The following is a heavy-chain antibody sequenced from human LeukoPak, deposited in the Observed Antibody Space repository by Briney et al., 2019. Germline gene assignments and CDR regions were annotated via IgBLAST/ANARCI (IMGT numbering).Heavy chain of an antibody. Sequence: SETLSLTCAVYGGSFSGYYWSWIRQPPGKGLEWIGEINHSGSTNYNPSLKSRVTISVDTSKNQYSLKLSSVTAADTAVYYCARDPKGDYYFDYWGQGTLVTVSS. CDR1: GGSFSGYY. CDR2: INHSGST. J-gene: IGHJ4*02. CDR3: ARDPKGDYYFDY. D-gene: IGHD3-16*01. V-gene: IGHV4-34*01.